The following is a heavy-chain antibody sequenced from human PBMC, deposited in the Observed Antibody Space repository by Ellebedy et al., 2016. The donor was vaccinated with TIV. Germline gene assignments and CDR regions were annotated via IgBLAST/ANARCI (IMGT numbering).Heavy chain of an antibody. J-gene: IGHJ4*02. V-gene: IGHV1-8*01. D-gene: IGHD1-1*01. Sequence: AASVKVSCKASGYTFASYDINWVRQANGQGLEWMGWMNPKSGNTGYAQKFQGRVTMTRTTSISTAFMELSSLRSEDTAVYYCARGRRDNWSSYLFDHWGQGTLVPVSS. CDR2: MNPKSGNT. CDR3: ARGRRDNWSSYLFDH. CDR1: GYTFASYD.